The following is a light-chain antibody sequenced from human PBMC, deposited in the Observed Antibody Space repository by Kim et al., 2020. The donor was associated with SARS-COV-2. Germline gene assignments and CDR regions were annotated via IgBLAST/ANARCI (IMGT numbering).Light chain of an antibody. Sequence: DIQMTQSPSSLSASVGDRVTITCRASQSISSYLNWYQQKPGKAPKLLIYAASSLQSGVPSRFSGSGSGTDFTLTISSLQPEYFATYYCQQSYSTPHPFRQGTKLEI. CDR3: QQSYSTPHP. V-gene: IGKV1-39*01. CDR1: QSISSY. J-gene: IGKJ2*01. CDR2: AAS.